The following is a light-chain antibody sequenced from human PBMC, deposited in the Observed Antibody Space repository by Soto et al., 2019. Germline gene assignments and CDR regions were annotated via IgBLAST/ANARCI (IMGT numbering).Light chain of an antibody. CDR1: QSVSSSY. J-gene: IGKJ1*01. CDR3: HQYGSSPAT. CDR2: GST. Sequence: EIVMTQSPATASVSPGERATLSCRASQSVSSSYLAWYQQRRGQAPRLLIYGSTSRATGIPDRFSGSGSGTDFTLTISRLEPEDFAVYYCHQYGSSPATFGQGTKVDIK. V-gene: IGKV3-20*01.